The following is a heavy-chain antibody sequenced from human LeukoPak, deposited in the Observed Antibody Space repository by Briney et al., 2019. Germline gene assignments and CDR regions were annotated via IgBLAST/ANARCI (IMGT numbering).Heavy chain of an antibody. D-gene: IGHD5-18*01. V-gene: IGHV4-34*01. CDR3: ARGRGYSYGYYY. CDR2: INHSGST. J-gene: IGHJ4*02. CDR1: GGSFSGYY. Sequence: SETLSLTCDVYGGSFSGYYWSWIRQPPGKGLEWIGEINHSGSTNYNPSLKSRVTISVDTSKNQCSLKLSSVTAADTAVYYCARGRGYSYGYYYWGQGTLVTVSS.